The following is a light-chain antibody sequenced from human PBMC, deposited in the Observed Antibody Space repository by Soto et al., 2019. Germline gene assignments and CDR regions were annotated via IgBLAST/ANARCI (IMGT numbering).Light chain of an antibody. CDR1: LPISNY. CDR2: AAS. V-gene: IGKV1-27*01. J-gene: IGKJ4*01. Sequence: DIQRTQSPSTLSATAGDRVTITCRASLPISNYLAWYQKKPGKIPNLLIYAASTLQAGVPSRFSGSGSGTDFNLTISRLQTEDVAAYYCQKYNSATLTFGGGTKVDIK. CDR3: QKYNSATLT.